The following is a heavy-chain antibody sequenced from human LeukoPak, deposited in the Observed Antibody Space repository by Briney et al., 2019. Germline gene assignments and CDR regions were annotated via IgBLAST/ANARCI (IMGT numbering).Heavy chain of an antibody. D-gene: IGHD5-12*01. V-gene: IGHV4-38-2*02. CDR2: IYHGRSP. CDR3: ARHEGRDVVATRQPINY. Sequence: SETLSLTCSVSGYSISSGYYWAWVRQPPGKGLEWIGKIYHGRSPYYNPSLKSRVTISVDPSNNQFSLKLSSVTAADTAVYYCARHEGRDVVATRQPINYWGQGTLVTVSS. J-gene: IGHJ4*02. CDR1: GYSISSGYY.